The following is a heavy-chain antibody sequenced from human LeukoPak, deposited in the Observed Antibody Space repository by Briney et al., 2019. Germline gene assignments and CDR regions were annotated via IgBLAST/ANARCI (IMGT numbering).Heavy chain of an antibody. V-gene: IGHV4-4*07. CDR3: ARSFISVAGTFDS. Sequence: SETLSLTCTVSGGSIISYYWSWIRQPAGKGLEWIGRIYTGGSTNYNPSLKSRVTMSVDTSKNQFSLRLSSVTAVDTAVYYCARSFISVAGTFDSWGQGTLVTVSS. CDR1: GGSIISYY. J-gene: IGHJ4*02. D-gene: IGHD6-19*01. CDR2: IYTGGST.